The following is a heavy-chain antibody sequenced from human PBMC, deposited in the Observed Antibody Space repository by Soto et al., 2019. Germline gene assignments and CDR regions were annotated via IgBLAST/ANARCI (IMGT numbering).Heavy chain of an antibody. D-gene: IGHD3-16*01. CDR3: ARGGPAAGYDL. V-gene: IGHV1-8*01. CDR1: GYTFTSND. J-gene: IGHJ4*02. CDR2: MTPNTGAS. Sequence: QVPLVQSGAEVKKPGASVKVSCKASGYTFTSNDINWVRQASGQGLEWMGWMTPNTGASGYAQAFQGRITMTRDTATSTAYMELTSLRSDDTAVYYCARGGPAAGYDLWGQGTLVTVSS.